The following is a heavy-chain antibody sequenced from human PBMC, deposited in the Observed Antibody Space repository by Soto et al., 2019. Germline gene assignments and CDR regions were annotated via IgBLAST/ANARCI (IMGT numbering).Heavy chain of an antibody. CDR2: LSGSDGTT. D-gene: IGHD5-18*01. CDR3: AAHRGPQLDSWFDY. V-gene: IGHV3-23*01. CDR1: GFTFSFYA. Sequence: GSLRLSCEASGFTFSFYAMTWVRQAPGEGLDWVSSLSGSDGTTYYADSVKGRFTISRDNSKNTLYLQMHSLRAEDTAVYYCAAHRGPQLDSWFDYWGQGTLVTVSS. J-gene: IGHJ4*02.